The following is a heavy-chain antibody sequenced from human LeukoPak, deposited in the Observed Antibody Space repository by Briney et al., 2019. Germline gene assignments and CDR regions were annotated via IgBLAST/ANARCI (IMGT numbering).Heavy chain of an antibody. Sequence: SETLSLTCAVYGGSFSGYYWNWIRQHPGKGLEWIGYIYYSGSTYYNPSLKSRVTISVDTSNNQFSLKLSSVTAADTAVYYCARASDGLYYYYYGMDVWGQGTTVTVSS. CDR3: ARASDGLYYYYYGMDV. V-gene: IGHV4-31*11. J-gene: IGHJ6*02. CDR1: GGSFSGYY. CDR2: IYYSGST. D-gene: IGHD2-2*01.